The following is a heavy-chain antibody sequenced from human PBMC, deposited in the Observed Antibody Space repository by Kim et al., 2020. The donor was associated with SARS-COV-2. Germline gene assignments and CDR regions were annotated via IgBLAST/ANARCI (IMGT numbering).Heavy chain of an antibody. Sequence: GGSLRLSCAASGFTFSSYGMHWVRQAPGKGLEWVAVIWYDGSNKYYADSVKGRFTISRDNSKNTLYLQMNSLRAEDTAVYYCARDRSGALIWYGMEVWGQGTTVTVSS. CDR2: IWYDGSNK. J-gene: IGHJ6*02. CDR1: GFTFSSYG. V-gene: IGHV3-33*01. D-gene: IGHD3-3*01. CDR3: ARDRSGALIWYGMEV.